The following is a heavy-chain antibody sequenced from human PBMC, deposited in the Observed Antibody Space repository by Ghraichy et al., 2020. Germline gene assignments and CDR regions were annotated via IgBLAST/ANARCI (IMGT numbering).Heavy chain of an antibody. CDR2: IYPGDSDT. D-gene: IGHD6-13*01. CDR3: ARLLPSRSSSWVSFSYYYYGMDV. V-gene: IGHV5-51*01. CDR1: GYSFTSYW. Sequence: GESLNISCKGSGYSFTSYWIGWVRQMPGKGLEWMGIIYPGDSDTRYSPSFQGQVTISADKSISTAYLQWSSLKASDTAMYYCARLLPSRSSSWVSFSYYYYGMDVWGQGTTVTVSS. J-gene: IGHJ6*02.